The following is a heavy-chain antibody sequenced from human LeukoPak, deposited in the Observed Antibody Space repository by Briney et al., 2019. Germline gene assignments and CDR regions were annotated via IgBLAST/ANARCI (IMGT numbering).Heavy chain of an antibody. J-gene: IGHJ4*02. CDR2: ISAYNGNT. V-gene: IGHV1-18*01. Sequence: ASVNVSCKASGYTFTSYGICWVRQAPGQGLEWMGWISAYNGNTNYAQKLQGRVTMTTDTSTSTAYMELRSLRSDDTAVYYCARDLSPCGSCSGGSYDYWGQGTLVTVSS. CDR1: GYTFTSYG. CDR3: ARDLSPCGSCSGGSYDY. D-gene: IGHD2-15*01.